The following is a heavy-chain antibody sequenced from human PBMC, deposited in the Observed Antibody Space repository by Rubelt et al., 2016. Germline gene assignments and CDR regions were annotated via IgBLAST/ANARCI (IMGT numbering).Heavy chain of an antibody. CDR3: ARLGSGSYYRLFDAFDI. Sequence: QVQLQQWGAGLLKPSETLSLTCAVYGGSFRGYYWSWIRQPPGKGMEWIGEINHSGSTHYNPSLKSRVPISLDTSRNQSSLRLSPVTAADTAVYYCARLGSGSYYRLFDAFDIWGQGTMVTVSS. CDR2: INHSGST. D-gene: IGHD3-10*01. V-gene: IGHV4-34*01. CDR1: GGSFRGYY. J-gene: IGHJ3*02.